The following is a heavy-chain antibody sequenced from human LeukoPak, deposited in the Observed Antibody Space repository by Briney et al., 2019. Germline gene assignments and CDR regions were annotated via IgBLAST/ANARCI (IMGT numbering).Heavy chain of an antibody. Sequence: GASVKVSCKASGGTFNNYAISWVRQAPGQGLEWMGGIIPIFGTANYAQKFQGRVTITADKSTSTAYMELSSLRSEDTAVYYCARTAAGTIPLDYWGQGTLVTVSS. D-gene: IGHD6-13*01. CDR2: IIPIFGTA. J-gene: IGHJ4*02. V-gene: IGHV1-69*06. CDR3: ARTAAGTIPLDY. CDR1: GGTFNNYA.